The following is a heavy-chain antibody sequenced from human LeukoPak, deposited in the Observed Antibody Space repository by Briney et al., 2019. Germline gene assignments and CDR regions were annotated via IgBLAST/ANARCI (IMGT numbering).Heavy chain of an antibody. Sequence: PPASVKVSCKASGGTFSSYAISWVRQAPGQGLEWMGGIIPIFGTANYAQKFQGRVTITADESTSTAYMELSSLRSDDTAVHYCARVQGSSGWYIFDYWGQGTLVTVSS. V-gene: IGHV1-69*01. J-gene: IGHJ4*02. CDR2: IIPIFGTA. CDR1: GGTFSSYA. CDR3: ARVQGSSGWYIFDY. D-gene: IGHD6-19*01.